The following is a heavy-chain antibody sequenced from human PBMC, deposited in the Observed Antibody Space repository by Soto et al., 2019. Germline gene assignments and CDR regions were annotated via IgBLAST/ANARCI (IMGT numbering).Heavy chain of an antibody. Sequence: QVQLQESGPGLVKPSETLSLKCAVSGGSISISNWWSWVRQTPGKGLEWIGQIHHSGSTNYSPSLTSRVTISVDKCKNQFSLKMNSVTAADTAVYYCARGGYYFYMDVWGKGTTVTVSS. D-gene: IGHD1-26*01. CDR3: ARGGYYFYMDV. V-gene: IGHV4-4*02. J-gene: IGHJ6*03. CDR1: GGSISISNW. CDR2: IHHSGST.